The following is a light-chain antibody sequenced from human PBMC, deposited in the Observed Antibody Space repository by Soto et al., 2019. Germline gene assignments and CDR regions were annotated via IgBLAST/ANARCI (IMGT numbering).Light chain of an antibody. J-gene: IGKJ1*01. CDR1: QTISNW. CDR2: DVS. V-gene: IGKV1-5*01. Sequence: IKMNQSPSTLSATVGDRVTITCRASQTISNWLAWYQQKPGKAPKLLIYDVSSLESGVPSRFSGSGSGTAFTLTISSLQPDDSATYYCQQYNTFWTFGQGSIVDVK. CDR3: QQYNTFWT.